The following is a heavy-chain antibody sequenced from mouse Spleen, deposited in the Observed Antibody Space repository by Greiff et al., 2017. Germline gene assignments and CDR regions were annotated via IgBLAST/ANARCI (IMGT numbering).Heavy chain of an antibody. J-gene: IGHJ4*01. CDR1: GYTFTSYD. Sequence: QVQLQQSGPELVKPGASVKLSCKASGYTFTSYDINWVKQRPGQGLEWIGWIYPRDGSTKYTEKFKGKATLTVDTSSSTAYMELHSLTSEDSAVYFCARSDDGSRGDYAMDDWGQGTSVTVSS. V-gene: IGHV1-85*01. D-gene: IGHD1-1*01. CDR2: IYPRDGST. CDR3: ARSDDGSRGDYAMDD.